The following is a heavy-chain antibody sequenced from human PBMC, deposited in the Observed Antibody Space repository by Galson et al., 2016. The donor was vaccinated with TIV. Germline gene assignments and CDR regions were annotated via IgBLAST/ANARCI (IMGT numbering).Heavy chain of an antibody. V-gene: IGHV1-69*13. Sequence: SVKVSCKASGGIFRSYAISWVRQAPGQGLEWMGGIIAIFGIPNYAQKFQGRVTITADESTTTVYMELSSLRSDDTAVYYCARGSSYYSNYLDVWGKGPRSPSP. J-gene: IGHJ6*03. D-gene: IGHD3-3*01. CDR3: ARGSSYYSNYLDV. CDR2: IIAIFGIP. CDR1: GGIFRSYA.